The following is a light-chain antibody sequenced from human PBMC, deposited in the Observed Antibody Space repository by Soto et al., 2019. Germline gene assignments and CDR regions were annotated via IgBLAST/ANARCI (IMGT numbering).Light chain of an antibody. J-gene: IGKJ4*01. CDR3: QQYDNLPLT. Sequence: MTQSPLSLTVTPGEPASISCRSSLTLRHSNGYNYLDWYLQKPGKAPKLLIYDASNLETGVPSRFSGSGSGTDFTFTISSLQPEDIATYYCQQYDNLPLTFGGGTKVDIK. V-gene: IGKV1-33*01. CDR1: LTLRHSNGYNY. CDR2: DAS.